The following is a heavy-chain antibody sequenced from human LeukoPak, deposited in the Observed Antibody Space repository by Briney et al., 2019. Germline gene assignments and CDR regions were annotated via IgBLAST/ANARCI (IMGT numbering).Heavy chain of an antibody. CDR2: INSDGSST. CDR3: AKEVYFGSGSYPDY. V-gene: IGHV3-74*01. CDR1: GFTFSSYW. D-gene: IGHD3-10*01. J-gene: IGHJ4*02. Sequence: GGSLRLSCAASGFTFSSYWMHWVRQAPGKGLVWVSRINSDGSSTSYADSVKGRFTISRDNAKNTLYLQMNSLRAEDTAVYNCAKEVYFGSGSYPDYWGQGTLVTVSS.